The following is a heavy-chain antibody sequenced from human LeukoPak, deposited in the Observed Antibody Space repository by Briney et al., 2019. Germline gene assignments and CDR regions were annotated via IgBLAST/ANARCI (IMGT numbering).Heavy chain of an antibody. Sequence: SETLSLTCTVSGGSISSYYWNWIRQPPGKGLEWIGYIYKGGSTNYNPSLESRVTISIGTSKNQFSLNLSSVTAADTAVYYCARDYYFASSGYYSTAFDKWGQGTMVTVSS. CDR1: GGSISSYY. CDR2: IYKGGST. V-gene: IGHV4-59*01. J-gene: IGHJ3*02. D-gene: IGHD3-22*01. CDR3: ARDYYFASSGYYSTAFDK.